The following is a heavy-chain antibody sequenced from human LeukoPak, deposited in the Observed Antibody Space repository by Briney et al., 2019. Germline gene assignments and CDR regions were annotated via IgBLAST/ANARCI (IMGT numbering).Heavy chain of an antibody. D-gene: IGHD3-22*01. CDR1: GGSISSGGYY. J-gene: IGHJ5*02. CDR3: ARPFTAEDSSGYMENWFDP. V-gene: IGHV4-30-2*01. CDR2: INHSGST. Sequence: KASQTLSLTCTVSGGSISSGGYYWSWIRQPPGKGLEWIGEINHSGSTNYNPSLKSRVTISVDTSKNQFSLKLSSVTAADTAVYYCARPFTAEDSSGYMENWFDPWGQGTLVTVSS.